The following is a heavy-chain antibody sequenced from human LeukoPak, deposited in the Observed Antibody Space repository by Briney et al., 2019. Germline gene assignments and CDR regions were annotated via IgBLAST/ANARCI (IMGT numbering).Heavy chain of an antibody. CDR3: ATSGSNDAFDI. Sequence: GESLKISCKGSGYNFPTYWIGWVRQMPGKGLEWMGIIYPGDSDARYSPSFQGQVTISADKSISTAYLQWSSLKASDTAMYYCATSGSNDAFDIWGQGTMVTVSS. J-gene: IGHJ3*02. V-gene: IGHV5-51*01. CDR2: IYPGDSDA. CDR1: GYNFPTYW. D-gene: IGHD1-26*01.